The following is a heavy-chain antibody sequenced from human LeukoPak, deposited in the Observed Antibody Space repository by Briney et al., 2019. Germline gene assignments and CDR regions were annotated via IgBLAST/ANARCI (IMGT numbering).Heavy chain of an antibody. J-gene: IGHJ4*02. CDR2: ISARGGGT. CDR1: GFTFSGYA. Sequence: GSLRLSCAASGFTFSGYAMSWVPQAPRKGLGWVSAISARGGGTFYAASAKVQFTISRDSSKNTLYLQMNSLRAEDTAIYYCAKGALPLGYCSGGTCYSSDSWGQGTLVTVSS. CDR3: AKGALPLGYCSGGTCYSSDS. V-gene: IGHV3-23*01. D-gene: IGHD2-15*01.